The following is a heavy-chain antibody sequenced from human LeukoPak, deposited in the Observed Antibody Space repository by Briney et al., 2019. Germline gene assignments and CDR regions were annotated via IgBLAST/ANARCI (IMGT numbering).Heavy chain of an antibody. J-gene: IGHJ4*02. D-gene: IGHD2-2*02. CDR2: INSDGSST. CDR3: ARGGDIVVVPAAILSY. V-gene: IGHV3-74*01. CDR1: GFTFSSYW. Sequence: PGGSLRLSCAASGFTFSSYWMHWVRQAPGKGLVWVSRINSDGSSTSYADSVKGRFTISRDNAKNTLYLQMNSLRAEDTAVYYCARGGDIVVVPAAILSYWDQGTLVTVSS.